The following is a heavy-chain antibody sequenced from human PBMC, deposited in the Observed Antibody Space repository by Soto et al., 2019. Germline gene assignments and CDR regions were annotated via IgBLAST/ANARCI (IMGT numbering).Heavy chain of an antibody. V-gene: IGHV4-30-4*01. CDR3: ARDPAPDHTYYGMDV. J-gene: IGHJ6*02. Sequence: LPGKDLEWIGYIYHSGSTYYNPSLKSRLTISVAASKNQFSLRLRSVTAAVTAIYYCARDPAPDHTYYGMDVWGQGTTVTVSS. CDR2: IYHSGST.